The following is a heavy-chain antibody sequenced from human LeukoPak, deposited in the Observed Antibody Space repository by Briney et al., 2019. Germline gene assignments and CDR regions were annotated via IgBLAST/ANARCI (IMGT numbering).Heavy chain of an antibody. Sequence: GGSLRLSCAASGFTFSDYYMSWIRQAPGKGLEWVSGINWNGGSTGYADSVKGRFTISRDNAKNSLYLQMNSLRAEDTALYYCARARYLAVGANAFDIWGQGTMVTVSS. CDR2: INWNGGST. J-gene: IGHJ3*02. CDR1: GFTFSDYY. D-gene: IGHD1-26*01. V-gene: IGHV3-20*04. CDR3: ARARYLAVGANAFDI.